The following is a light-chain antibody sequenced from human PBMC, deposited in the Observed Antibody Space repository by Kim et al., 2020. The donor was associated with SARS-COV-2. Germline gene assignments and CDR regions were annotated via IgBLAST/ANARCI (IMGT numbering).Light chain of an antibody. Sequence: PGGTVTLTCASSSVAVTNGHYPYWFQQKPGQAPTTLIYDTSNKHSWTPARFSGSLLGGKAALTLSGAQPEDEAEYYCLLNQNNARVFGGGTKLPVL. CDR2: DTS. V-gene: IGLV7-46*01. CDR3: LLNQNNARV. J-gene: IGLJ3*02. CDR1: SVAVTNGHY.